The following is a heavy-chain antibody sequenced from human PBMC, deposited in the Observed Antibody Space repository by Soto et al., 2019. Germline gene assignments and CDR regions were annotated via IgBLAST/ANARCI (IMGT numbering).Heavy chain of an antibody. Sequence: GESLNISCKASGSNFVEDLIGWVRQMPGKGLEWMGSVYPNDSDVKYSPSFQGQVTVSADKSINTAYLHWSSLKPSDSATYYCGAGSFDHWGQGTPVTVSS. CDR2: VYPNDSDV. CDR1: GSNFVEDL. J-gene: IGHJ4*02. D-gene: IGHD6-25*01. V-gene: IGHV5-51*01. CDR3: GAGSFDH.